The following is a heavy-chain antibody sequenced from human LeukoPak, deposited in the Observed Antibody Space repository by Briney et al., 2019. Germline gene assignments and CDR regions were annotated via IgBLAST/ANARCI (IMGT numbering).Heavy chain of an antibody. Sequence: PSETLSLTCAVSGASISGSHWWIWVRQPPGKGLEWIGEIHQSGGTNYNPSLKTRVTMSIDKSENQFSLRLTSVTAADTAVYYCVANGYYCIEFWGQGTLVTVSS. V-gene: IGHV4-4*02. J-gene: IGHJ4*02. CDR1: GASISGSHW. CDR3: VANGYYCIEF. CDR2: IHQSGGT. D-gene: IGHD3-3*01.